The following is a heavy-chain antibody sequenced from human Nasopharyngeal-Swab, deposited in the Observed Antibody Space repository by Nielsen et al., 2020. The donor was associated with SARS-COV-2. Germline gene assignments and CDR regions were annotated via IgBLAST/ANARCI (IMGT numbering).Heavy chain of an antibody. Sequence: WGSLTLSCAASGFTFSSYAMHWVRQAPGQGLEWVAVISYDGSNKYYADSVKGRFTISRDNSKNTLYLQMNSLRAEDTAVYYCARGGSSGESSFDYWGQGTLVTVSA. CDR3: ARGGSSGESSFDY. V-gene: IGHV3-30*04. D-gene: IGHD5-12*01. CDR1: GFTFSSYA. J-gene: IGHJ4*02. CDR2: ISYDGSNK.